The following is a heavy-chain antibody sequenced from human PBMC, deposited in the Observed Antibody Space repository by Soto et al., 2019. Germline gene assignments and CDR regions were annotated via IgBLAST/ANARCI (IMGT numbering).Heavy chain of an antibody. Sequence: ASVKVSCKASGYTFTSYYMHWVRQAPGQGLEWMGIINPSGGSTSYAQKFRGRVTMTRDTSTSTVYMELSSLRSEDTAVYYCARESTMVRGVMRTSGGDYYYGMDVWGQGTTGTVS. CDR3: ARESTMVRGVMRTSGGDYYYGMDV. V-gene: IGHV1-46*01. D-gene: IGHD3-10*01. J-gene: IGHJ6*02. CDR1: GYTFTSYY. CDR2: INPSGGST.